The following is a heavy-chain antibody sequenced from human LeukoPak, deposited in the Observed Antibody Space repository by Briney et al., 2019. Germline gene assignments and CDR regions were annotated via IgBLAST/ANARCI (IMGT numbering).Heavy chain of an antibody. Sequence: PSETLSLTCTVSGGSVSTGSDFLSWIRQPPGKGLEWIGYIYYSGSTNYNPSLKSRVTISVDRSKNQFSLKLSSVTAADTAVYYCARKYSGYDPPDYWGQGTLVTVPS. CDR2: IYYSGST. D-gene: IGHD5-12*01. J-gene: IGHJ4*02. V-gene: IGHV4-61*01. CDR1: GGSVSTGSDF. CDR3: ARKYSGYDPPDY.